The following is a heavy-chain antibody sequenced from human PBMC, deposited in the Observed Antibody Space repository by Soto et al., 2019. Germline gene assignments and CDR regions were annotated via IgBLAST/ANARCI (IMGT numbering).Heavy chain of an antibody. J-gene: IGHJ6*02. CDR3: ARTDMVRGVIFYYGMDV. CDR1: GYTFTTYA. Sequence: ASVKVSCKASGYTFTTYAMHWVRQAPGQRLEWMGWINAGNGNTKYSQKFQRRVTITRDTSASTAYMELSSLRSEDTAVYYCARTDMVRGVIFYYGMDVWGQGTTVTVSS. D-gene: IGHD3-10*01. V-gene: IGHV1-3*01. CDR2: INAGNGNT.